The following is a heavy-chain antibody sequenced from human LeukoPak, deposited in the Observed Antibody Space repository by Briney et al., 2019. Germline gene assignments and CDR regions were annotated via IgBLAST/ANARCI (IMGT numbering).Heavy chain of an antibody. CDR1: GYTFTSYA. Sequence: GASVKVSCKASGYTFTSYAMNWVRQAPGQGLEWMGWINTNTGNPTYAQGFTGRFVFSLDTSVSTAYLQISSLKAEDTAVYYCAREGVMVLNQKGYNWFDPWGQGTLVTVSS. CDR3: AREGVMVLNQKGYNWFDP. D-gene: IGHD2-8*01. CDR2: INTNTGNP. J-gene: IGHJ5*02. V-gene: IGHV7-4-1*02.